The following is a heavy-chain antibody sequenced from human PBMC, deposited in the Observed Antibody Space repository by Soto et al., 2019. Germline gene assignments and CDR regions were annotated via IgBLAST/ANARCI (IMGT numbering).Heavy chain of an antibody. CDR3: AKDRSTISAWGYYYYGMDV. J-gene: IGHJ6*02. V-gene: IGHV4-59*01. Sequence: TSETLSLTCTVSGGSISNYYWSWIRQPPGRGLEWIGHIFYSGSTNYNPALKSRVTISVDTSKSQFSLKLSSVTAADTAVYYCAKDRSTISAWGYYYYGMDVWGQGTTVTVSS. CDR2: IFYSGST. D-gene: IGHD3-3*01. CDR1: GGSISNYY.